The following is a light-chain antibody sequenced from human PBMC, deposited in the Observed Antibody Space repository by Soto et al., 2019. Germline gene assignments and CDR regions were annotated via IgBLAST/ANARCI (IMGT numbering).Light chain of an antibody. J-gene: IGKJ1*01. CDR2: DAS. CDR1: QSISSW. Sequence: MTQSPVTLSASVGERATISCRASQSISSWLAWYQQKPGKAPKFLIYDASNLESGVPSRFSGSGSGTEFTLTISSLQPDDFATYYCQQYSSYWTFGQGTKVDIK. CDR3: QQYSSYWT. V-gene: IGKV1-5*01.